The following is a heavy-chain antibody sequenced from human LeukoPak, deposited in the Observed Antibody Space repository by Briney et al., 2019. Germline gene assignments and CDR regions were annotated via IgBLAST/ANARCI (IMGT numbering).Heavy chain of an antibody. CDR3: ARDGDYGDLNWFDP. D-gene: IGHD4-17*01. CDR1: GGSISSGSYY. Sequence: SETLSLTCTVSGGSISSGSYYWRWLRQPAGTGLEWIGRIYNSGSTNYNPSLKSRVTISVDTSKNQFSLKLRSVTAADTAVYYCARDGDYGDLNWFDPWGQGTLVTVSS. V-gene: IGHV4-61*02. J-gene: IGHJ5*02. CDR2: IYNSGST.